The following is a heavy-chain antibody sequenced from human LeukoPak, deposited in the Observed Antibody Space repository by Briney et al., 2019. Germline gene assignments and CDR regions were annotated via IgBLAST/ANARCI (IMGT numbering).Heavy chain of an antibody. D-gene: IGHD2-15*01. V-gene: IGHV1-8*01. CDR3: ARGLYCSGGSCYPTPTYYYYYMDV. J-gene: IGHJ6*03. CDR2: MNPNSGNT. Sequence: ASVKVSCKASGYTFTSYDINWVRQATGQGLEWMGWMNPNSGNTGYAQKFQGRVTMTRNTSISTAYMELSSLRSEDTAVYYCARGLYCSGGSCYPTPTYYYYYMDVWGKGTTVTISS. CDR1: GYTFTSYD.